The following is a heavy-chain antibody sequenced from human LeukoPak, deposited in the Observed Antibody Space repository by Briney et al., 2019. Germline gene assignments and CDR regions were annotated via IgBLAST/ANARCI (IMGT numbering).Heavy chain of an antibody. CDR2: MNPNSGNT. CDR1: GYTFTSCD. J-gene: IGHJ4*02. V-gene: IGHV1-8*03. D-gene: IGHD6-6*01. Sequence: ASVQVSCKASGYTFTSCDINWVRQATGQGLEWMGWMNPNSGNTGYAQKFQGRVTITRNTSISTAYMELSSLRSEDTAVYYCARDKGTSYLSSFDYWGQGTLVTVSS. CDR3: ARDKGTSYLSSFDY.